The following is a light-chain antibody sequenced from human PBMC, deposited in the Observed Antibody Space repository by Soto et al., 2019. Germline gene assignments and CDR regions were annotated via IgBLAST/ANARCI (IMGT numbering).Light chain of an antibody. J-gene: IGLJ1*01. CDR2: DVS. CDR1: SSDIGAYNY. Sequence: QSALTQPASVSGSPGQSITISCTGTSSDIGAYNYVSWYRQHPGEAPKVMIYDVSTRPSGVSDRFSGSKSGNTASLTISGLRAEDEADYYCGSYTTSSNYVFGTGTKLTVL. V-gene: IGLV2-14*03. CDR3: GSYTTSSNYV.